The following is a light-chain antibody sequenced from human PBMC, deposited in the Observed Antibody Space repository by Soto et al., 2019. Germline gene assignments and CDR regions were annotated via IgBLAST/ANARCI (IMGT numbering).Light chain of an antibody. CDR3: QQGLT. J-gene: IGKJ4*01. CDR1: QDISNY. V-gene: IGKV1-33*01. CDR2: DAS. Sequence: DIQMTQSPSSLPASVGDRVTITCQASQDISNYLNWYQQKPGKAPKLLIYDASNLETGVPSRFSGSGSGTDFTFTISSLQPEDIATYYCQQGLTFGGGTKVEIK.